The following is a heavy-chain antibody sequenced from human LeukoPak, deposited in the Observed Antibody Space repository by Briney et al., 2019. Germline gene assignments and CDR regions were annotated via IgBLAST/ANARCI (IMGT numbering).Heavy chain of an antibody. CDR2: IYYSGST. CDR3: ARVLRYFDWVLSVDY. Sequence: PSETLSLTCTVSGGSISSYYWSWLRQPPGKGLEWIGYIYYSGSTNYNPSLKSRVTISVDTSKNQFSLTLSSVTAADTAVYYCARVLRYFDWVLSVDYWGQGTLVTVSS. J-gene: IGHJ4*02. D-gene: IGHD3-9*01. V-gene: IGHV4-59*01. CDR1: GGSISSYY.